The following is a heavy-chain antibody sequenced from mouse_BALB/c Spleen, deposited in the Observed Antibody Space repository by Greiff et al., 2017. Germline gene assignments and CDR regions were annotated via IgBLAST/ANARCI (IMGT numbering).Heavy chain of an antibody. CDR1: GFTFSSYT. CDR3: ARQVYDGYYEGAMDY. D-gene: IGHD2-3*01. CDR2: ISNGGGST. J-gene: IGHJ4*01. V-gene: IGHV5-12-2*01. Sequence: EVQLVESGGGLVQPGGSLKLSCAASGFTFSSYTMSWVRQTPEKRLEWVAYISNGGGSTYYPDTVKGRFTISRDNAKNTLYLQMSSLKSEDTAMYYCARQVYDGYYEGAMDYWGQGTSVTVSS.